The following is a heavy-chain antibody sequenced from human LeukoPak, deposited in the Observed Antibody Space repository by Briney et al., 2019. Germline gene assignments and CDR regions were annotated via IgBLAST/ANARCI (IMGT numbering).Heavy chain of an antibody. CDR1: GFTFSSYS. D-gene: IGHD5-18*01. CDR3: ARGVGYTGNNWFDP. Sequence: GGSLRLSCAASGFTFSSYSMNWVRQAPGKGLEWVSAISSSSSYIYYADSVKGRFTISRDNAKNSLYLQRNSLRAEDTAVYYCARGVGYTGNNWFDPWGQGTLVTVSS. J-gene: IGHJ5*02. CDR2: ISSSSSYI. V-gene: IGHV3-21*01.